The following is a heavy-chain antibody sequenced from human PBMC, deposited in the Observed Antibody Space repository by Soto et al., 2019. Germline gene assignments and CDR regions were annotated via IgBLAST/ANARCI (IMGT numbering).Heavy chain of an antibody. CDR1: GFTFSDYY. D-gene: IGHD6-6*01. CDR3: ARDPHGVRDRISWQQQYGMDV. CDR2: ISSSGSTI. Sequence: PGGSLRLSCAASGFTFSDYYMSWIRQAPGKGLEWVSYISSSGSTIYYADSVKGRFTISRDNAKNSLYLQMNSLRAEDTAVYYCARDPHGVRDRISWQQQYGMDVWGQGTTVTVSS. J-gene: IGHJ6*02. V-gene: IGHV3-11*01.